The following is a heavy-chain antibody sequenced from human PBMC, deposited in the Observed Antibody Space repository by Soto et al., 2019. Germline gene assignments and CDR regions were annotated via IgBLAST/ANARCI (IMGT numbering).Heavy chain of an antibody. CDR2: IYYSGST. V-gene: IGHV4-39*01. Sequence: PSETLSLTCTVSGGSISSSSYYWGWIRQPPGKGMEWIGSIYYSGSTYYNPSLKSRVTISVDTSRNQFSLKLSSVTAAYSAVYYCASQVASYYYYYGMDVWGQGTTVT. J-gene: IGHJ6*02. CDR3: ASQVASYYYYYGMDV. CDR1: GGSISSSSYY. D-gene: IGHD3-3*02.